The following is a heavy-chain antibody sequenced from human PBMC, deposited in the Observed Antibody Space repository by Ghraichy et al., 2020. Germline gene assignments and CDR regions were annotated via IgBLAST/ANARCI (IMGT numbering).Heavy chain of an antibody. V-gene: IGHV3-74*01. J-gene: IGHJ4*02. CDR1: GFTFSNYW. CDR2: INNNATTT. Sequence: GGSLRLSCAASGFTFSNYWMHWVRQAPGKGLVWVSRINNNATTTDYAASLKGRFTISRDNAKNTLYLQMSNLRAEDTAINYCAVGPYDYWGQGTLVTVSS. CDR3: AVGPYDY.